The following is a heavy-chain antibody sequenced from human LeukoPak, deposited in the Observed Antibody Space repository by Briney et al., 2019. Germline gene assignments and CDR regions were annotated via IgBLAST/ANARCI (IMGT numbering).Heavy chain of an antibody. V-gene: IGHV4-59*01. CDR2: IYYSGST. CDR1: GGSIIGYY. D-gene: IGHD5-18*01. CDR3: ARVQIAYSYGLFDY. Sequence: SETLSLTCTVSGGSIIGYYWSWIRQPPGKGLEWIGYIYYSGSTNYNPSLKSRVTISVHTSKNQFSLKLSSVTAADTAVYYCARVQIAYSYGLFDYWGQGTLVTVSS. J-gene: IGHJ4*02.